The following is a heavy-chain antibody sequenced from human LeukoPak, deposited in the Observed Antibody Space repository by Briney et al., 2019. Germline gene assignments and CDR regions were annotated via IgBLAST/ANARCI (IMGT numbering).Heavy chain of an antibody. D-gene: IGHD4-17*01. CDR3: ARGGGDRNPFDY. J-gene: IGHJ4*02. V-gene: IGHV3-66*01. CDR1: GFTVSSNY. Sequence: GGSLRLSCAASGFTVSSNYMTWARQAPGKGLEWVSVIYSGGSTYYADSVKGRFIISRDNSKNTLYLQMNSLRAEDTAVYYCARGGGDRNPFDYWGQGTLVTVSS. CDR2: IYSGGST.